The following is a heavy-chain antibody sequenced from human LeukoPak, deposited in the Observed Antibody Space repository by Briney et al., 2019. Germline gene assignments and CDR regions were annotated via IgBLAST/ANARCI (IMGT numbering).Heavy chain of an antibody. CDR2: IGNPLSK. V-gene: IGHV3-9*02. CDR1: GLYSVEHP. CDR3: AAEIRRGDSPLDS. J-gene: IGHJ4*02. Sequence: GGSLTLSCSASGLYSVEHPIHWVRQAPGKGPEWVSGIGNPLSKGYADSVRGRFTISRGNAGNSVYLQMKSLRPEDTALYYCAAEIRRGDSPLDSWGQGTLVTVSS.